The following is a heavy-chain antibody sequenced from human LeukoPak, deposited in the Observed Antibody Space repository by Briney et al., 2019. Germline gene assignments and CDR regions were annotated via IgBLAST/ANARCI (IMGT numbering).Heavy chain of an antibody. CDR1: GGSISSGDYY. J-gene: IGHJ3*02. CDR2: IYHSGST. V-gene: IGHV4-30-4*08. CDR3: ARDGWYYYDTTGSDAFDI. D-gene: IGHD3-22*01. Sequence: SETLSLTCTVSGGSISSGDYYWSWIRQPPGKGLEWIGYIYHSGSTYYNPSLKSRVTISVDTSKNQFSLKLSSVSAADTAVYYCARDGWYYYDTTGSDAFDIWGQGTMVTVSS.